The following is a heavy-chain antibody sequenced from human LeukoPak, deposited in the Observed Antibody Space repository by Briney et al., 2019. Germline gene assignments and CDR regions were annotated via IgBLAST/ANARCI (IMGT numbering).Heavy chain of an antibody. Sequence: GASVKVSRKASGYTFTSYDINWVRQATGQGLEWMGWINAGNGNTKYSQKFQGRVTITRDTSASTAYMELSSLRSEDTAVYYCARDPSYGVGASVPYYWGQGTLVTVSS. CDR2: INAGNGNT. J-gene: IGHJ4*02. V-gene: IGHV1-3*01. CDR1: GYTFTSYD. CDR3: ARDPSYGVGASVPYY. D-gene: IGHD1-26*01.